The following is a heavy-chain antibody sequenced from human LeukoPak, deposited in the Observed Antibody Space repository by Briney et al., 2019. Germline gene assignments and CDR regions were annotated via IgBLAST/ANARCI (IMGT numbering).Heavy chain of an antibody. Sequence: GSLRLSCAASGFTFSSYAMSWVRQAPGKGLEWVSAISGSGGSTYYADSVKGRFTISRDNSKNTLYLQMNSLRAEDTAVYYCAKEPLGITIFGVVLYFDYWGQGTLVTVSS. J-gene: IGHJ4*02. CDR2: ISGSGGST. D-gene: IGHD3-3*01. CDR1: GFTFSSYA. CDR3: AKEPLGITIFGVVLYFDY. V-gene: IGHV3-23*01.